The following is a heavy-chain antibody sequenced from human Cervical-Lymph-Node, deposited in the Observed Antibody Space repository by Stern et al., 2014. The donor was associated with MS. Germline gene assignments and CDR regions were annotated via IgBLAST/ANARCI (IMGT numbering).Heavy chain of an antibody. CDR3: ASGHDAFAL. CDR1: GGSISRSNW. Sequence: QVQLVESGPGVVKPSGTLALTCVVSGGSISRSNWRSWGRPPPGKGLEWIGEFSHLGSTNYTPSLKSRVSISLDKSTTQVSLKMDSVTAADTAVYYCASGHDAFALWGQGTLVTVSS. V-gene: IGHV4-4*02. J-gene: IGHJ3*01. CDR2: FSHLGST.